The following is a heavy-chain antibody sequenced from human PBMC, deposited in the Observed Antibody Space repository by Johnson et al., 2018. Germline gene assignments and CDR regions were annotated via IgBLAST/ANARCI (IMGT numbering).Heavy chain of an antibody. CDR1: GYSFTNYD. D-gene: IGHD2-15*01. CDR3: ARAEYWTGGNCYVPPLFDY. Sequence: QVQLVQSGAEVKKPGASVKVSCKASGYSFTNYDINWVRQATGQGLEWMGWMNPNSGNTGYAHKFQGRVTMTRNTASNIAYMELSSLSSEEPAVYYGARAEYWTGGNCYVPPLFDYWGQGTLLTVSS. V-gene: IGHV1-8*01. J-gene: IGHJ4*02. CDR2: MNPNSGNT.